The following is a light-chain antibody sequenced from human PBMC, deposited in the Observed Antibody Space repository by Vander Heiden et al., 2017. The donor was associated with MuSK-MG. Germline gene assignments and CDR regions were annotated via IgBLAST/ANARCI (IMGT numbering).Light chain of an antibody. CDR2: GAS. CDR3: QQYYSSQWT. Sequence: DIQMTQSPSSLSASVGDRVTITCRASQGISGSLAWFQQRPGKAPKLLLFGASTLKSGVPSRFSGSGSGTDYTLSISSLQPEDFATYYCQQYYSSQWTFGQGTKVXIK. CDR1: QGISGS. V-gene: IGKV1-NL1*01. J-gene: IGKJ1*01.